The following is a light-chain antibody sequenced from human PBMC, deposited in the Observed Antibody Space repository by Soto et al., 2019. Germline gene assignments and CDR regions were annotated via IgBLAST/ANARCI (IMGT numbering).Light chain of an antibody. CDR1: QSISTW. J-gene: IGKJ2*01. V-gene: IGKV1-5*01. CDR3: QQYNSYLYT. Sequence: DIQMTQSPSTLSASVGDRVTITCRASQSISTWLAWYQQKPGKAPKLLIYDASSLESGVPSRFSGSGSETEFTLTISSLQPDDFATYYCQQYNSYLYTFGQGTKVDI. CDR2: DAS.